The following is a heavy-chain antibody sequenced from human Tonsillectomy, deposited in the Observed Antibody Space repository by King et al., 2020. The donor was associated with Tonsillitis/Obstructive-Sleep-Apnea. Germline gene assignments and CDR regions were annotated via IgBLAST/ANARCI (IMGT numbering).Heavy chain of an antibody. CDR3: VRDGPGGVDY. D-gene: IGHD1-26*01. V-gene: IGHV3-30*04. Sequence: VQLVESGGGVVQPGRSLRLSCAASGFTFSTYAMHWVRQAPGKGLEWVAVISYDGSNKYYADSVKGRFTISRDNSKNTLYLQMNSLRAEDTAVYYCVRDGPGGVDYWGQGTLVTVSS. J-gene: IGHJ4*02. CDR1: GFTFSTYA. CDR2: ISYDGSNK.